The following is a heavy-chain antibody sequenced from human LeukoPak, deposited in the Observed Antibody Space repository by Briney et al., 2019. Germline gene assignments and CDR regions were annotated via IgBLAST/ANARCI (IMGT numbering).Heavy chain of an antibody. CDR2: ISYDGSNK. J-gene: IGHJ4*02. D-gene: IGHD3-3*01. CDR3: AKGRGFFEGACFDY. CDR1: GFTFSSYA. V-gene: IGHV3-30-3*01. Sequence: PGGSLRLSCAASGFTFSSYAMHWVRQAPGKGLEWVAVISYDGSNKYYTDSVKGRFTISRDNSKNTLYLQMNSLRAEDTAVYYCAKGRGFFEGACFDYWGRGTLVTVSS.